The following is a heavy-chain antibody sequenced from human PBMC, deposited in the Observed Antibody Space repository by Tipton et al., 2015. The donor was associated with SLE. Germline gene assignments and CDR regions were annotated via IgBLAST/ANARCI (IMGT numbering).Heavy chain of an antibody. J-gene: IGHJ4*02. Sequence: SLRLSCAASGFTFSSHAMHWFRQAPGKGLEWVAVISYDATNKYYADSVKGRFTISRDNSKSTVFLEMNTLRAEDTAVYYCARDRGSEWVALRANCFDYWGQGILVTVSS. V-gene: IGHV3-30*03. CDR3: ARDRGSEWVALRANCFDY. D-gene: IGHD1-26*01. CDR2: ISYDATNK. CDR1: GFTFSSHA.